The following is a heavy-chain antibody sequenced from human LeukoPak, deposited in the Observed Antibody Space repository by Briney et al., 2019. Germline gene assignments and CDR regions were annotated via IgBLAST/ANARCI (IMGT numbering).Heavy chain of an antibody. Sequence: GGSLRLSCAASGFTFSSYAMNWVRQAPGKGLEWVSAISGGGSTYYADSVKGRFIISRDNSKNTVYLQLNSLRAEGTAVYYCARGGDTIGSIRSPFDIWGQGTMVTVSS. CDR3: ARGGDTIGSIRSPFDI. CDR2: ISGGGST. CDR1: GFTFSSYA. V-gene: IGHV3-23*01. D-gene: IGHD3-22*01. J-gene: IGHJ3*02.